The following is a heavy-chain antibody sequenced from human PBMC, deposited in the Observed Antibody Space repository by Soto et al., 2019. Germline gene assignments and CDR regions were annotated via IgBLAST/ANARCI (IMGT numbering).Heavy chain of an antibody. CDR3: AREGMNIVATILRVGYFDY. Sequence: EVQLVESGGGLVKPGGSLRLSCAASGFTFSSYSMNWVRQAPGKGLEWVSSISSSSSYIYYADSVKGRFTISRDNAKNSLYLQMNSLRAEDTAVYYCAREGMNIVATILRVGYFDYWGQGTLVTVSS. CDR1: GFTFSSYS. V-gene: IGHV3-21*01. D-gene: IGHD5-12*01. J-gene: IGHJ4*02. CDR2: ISSSSSYI.